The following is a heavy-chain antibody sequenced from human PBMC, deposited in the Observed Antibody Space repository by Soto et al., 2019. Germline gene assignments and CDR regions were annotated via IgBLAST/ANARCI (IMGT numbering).Heavy chain of an antibody. CDR3: ARVGRHVDTAMAAYYYGMDV. CDR2: IIPIFGTA. D-gene: IGHD5-18*01. J-gene: IGHJ6*02. V-gene: IGHV1-69*06. Sequence: SVKVSCKASGGTFSSYAISCVRQAPGQGLEWMGGIIPIFGTANYAQKFQGRVTITADKSTSTAYMELSSLRSEDTAVYYCARVGRHVDTAMAAYYYGMDVWGQGTTVTVSS. CDR1: GGTFSSYA.